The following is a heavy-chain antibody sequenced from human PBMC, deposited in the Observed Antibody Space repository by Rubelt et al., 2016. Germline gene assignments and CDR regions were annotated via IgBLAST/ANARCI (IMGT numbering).Heavy chain of an antibody. CDR3: ARDLYKGPRWLVAY. J-gene: IGHJ4*02. CDR2: ISAYNGNT. D-gene: IGHD6-19*01. Sequence: QVQLVQSGAEVKKPGASVKVSCKASGYTFTSYGISWVRQAPGQGLEWMGWISAYNGNTNYAQKTHGRVTMTQDTSTSTAYMELRRLRSDDTAVYYCARDLYKGPRWLVAYWGQGTLVTVSS. V-gene: IGHV1-18*01. CDR1: GYTFTSYG.